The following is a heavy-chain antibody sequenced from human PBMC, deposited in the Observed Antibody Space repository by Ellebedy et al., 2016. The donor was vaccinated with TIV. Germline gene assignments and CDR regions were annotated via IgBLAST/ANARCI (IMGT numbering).Heavy chain of an antibody. J-gene: IGHJ6*02. Sequence: GESLKISXKGSGYTFTSYWINWVRQMPGKGLEWMGRIDPSDSYSNYSPSFQGHVTISTDNSISTAYLQWSSLKASDSAMYYCARQEGPANVDYYYYYGMDVWGQGTRVTVSS. CDR3: ARQEGPANVDYYYYYGMDV. D-gene: IGHD2-2*01. CDR2: IDPSDSYS. CDR1: GYTFTSYW. V-gene: IGHV5-10-1*01.